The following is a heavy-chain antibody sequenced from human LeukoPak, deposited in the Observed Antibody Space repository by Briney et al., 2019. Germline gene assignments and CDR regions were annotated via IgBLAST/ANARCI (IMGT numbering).Heavy chain of an antibody. CDR1: GFTFSSYA. D-gene: IGHD3-3*01. CDR3: AKDPVFGARPFDY. V-gene: IGHV3-23*01. Sequence: GGALRLSCAASGFTFSSYALRWGRQAPGKGGEWVSAISDSGGSTYYADSVKGRFTISRDNSKNTLYLQMNSLRAEDTAVYYCAKDPVFGARPFDYWGQGTLVTVSS. J-gene: IGHJ4*02. CDR2: ISDSGGST.